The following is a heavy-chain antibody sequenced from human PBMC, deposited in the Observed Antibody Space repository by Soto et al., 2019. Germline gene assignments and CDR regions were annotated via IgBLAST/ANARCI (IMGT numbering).Heavy chain of an antibody. J-gene: IGHJ6*03. CDR1: GFTFSSYS. CDR3: SRDDVYCSGGSCYGVPMDV. V-gene: IGHV3-48*01. D-gene: IGHD2-15*01. Sequence: GGSLRLSCAASGFTFSSYSMKWVRQAPGKGLEWVSYISGSSSNIQYAESVRGRFTISRDNAENSLYLQMNSLRVEDTAMYYCSRDDVYCSGGSCYGVPMDVWGRGTTVTVSS. CDR2: ISGSSSNI.